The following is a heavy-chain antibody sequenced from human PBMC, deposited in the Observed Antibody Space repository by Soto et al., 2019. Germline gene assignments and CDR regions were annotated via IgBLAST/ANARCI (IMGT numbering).Heavy chain of an antibody. D-gene: IGHD1-26*01. CDR3: ARVSGTYYYGMDV. Sequence: SETLSLTCAVSGGSISSSNWWSWARQPPGKGLEWIGEIYHSGSTNYNPSLKSRVTISVDKSKNQFSLNLSSVTAADTAVYYCARVSGTYYYGMDVWGQGTTVTVSS. CDR1: GGSISSSNW. CDR2: IYHSGST. V-gene: IGHV4-4*02. J-gene: IGHJ6*02.